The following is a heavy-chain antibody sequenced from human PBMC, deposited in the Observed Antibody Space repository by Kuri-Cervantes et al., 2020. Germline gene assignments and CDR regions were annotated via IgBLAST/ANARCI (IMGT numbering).Heavy chain of an antibody. V-gene: IGHV3-73*01. J-gene: IGHJ4*02. CDR2: IRSKANNYAT. D-gene: IGHD1-14*01. CDR3: ATIPSYETKPEFDY. CDR1: GFTFSGSA. Sequence: GESLKISCAASGFTFSGSAMHWVRQASGKGLEWVGRIRSKANNYATAYAASVKGRFTIFRDDSRNTAYLQMNSLKIEDTAVYYCATIPSYETKPEFDYWGQGTLVTVSS.